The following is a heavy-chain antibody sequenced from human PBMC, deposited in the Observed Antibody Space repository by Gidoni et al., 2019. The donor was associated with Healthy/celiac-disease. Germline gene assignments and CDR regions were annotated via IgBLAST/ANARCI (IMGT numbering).Heavy chain of an antibody. CDR1: GFTFSSYA. D-gene: IGHD3-10*02. V-gene: IGHV3-23*01. J-gene: IGHJ4*02. Sequence: EVQLLESGGGLVQPGGSLRLSCAASGFTFSSYAMSWVRQAPGKGLEWVSAISGSGGSTYYADSVKGRFTISRDNSKNTLYLQMNSLRAEDTAVYYCAKAWLSRFGELTYYFDYWGQGTLVTVSS. CDR2: ISGSGGST. CDR3: AKAWLSRFGELTYYFDY.